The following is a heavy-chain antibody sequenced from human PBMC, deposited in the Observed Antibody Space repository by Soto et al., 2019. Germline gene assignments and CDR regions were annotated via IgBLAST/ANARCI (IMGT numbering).Heavy chain of an antibody. V-gene: IGHV4-59*01. CDR3: ATYSSGWYEEGYFDY. J-gene: IGHJ4*02. CDR2: IYYSGST. Sequence: PSETLSLTCTVSGGSISSYYWSWIRQPPGKGLEWIGYIYYSGSTNYNPSLKSRVTISVDTSKNQFSLKLSSVTAADTAVYYCATYSSGWYEEGYFDYWGEGTLVTVSS. D-gene: IGHD6-19*01. CDR1: GGSISSYY.